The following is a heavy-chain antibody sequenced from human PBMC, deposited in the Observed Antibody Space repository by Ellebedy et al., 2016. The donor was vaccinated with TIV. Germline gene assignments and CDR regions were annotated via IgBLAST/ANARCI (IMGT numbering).Heavy chain of an antibody. V-gene: IGHV3-74*01. J-gene: IGHJ4*02. Sequence: PGESLKISCAASGFTFSTYWMHWVRQAPGKGLVWVSRITGDGNIITYADSVKGRFTISRDNAKNTLSLQMDSLRAEDTAVYYCARDPVMAASGAGLDYWGQGSLVTVSS. D-gene: IGHD6-13*01. CDR3: ARDPVMAASGAGLDY. CDR2: ITGDGNII. CDR1: GFTFSTYW.